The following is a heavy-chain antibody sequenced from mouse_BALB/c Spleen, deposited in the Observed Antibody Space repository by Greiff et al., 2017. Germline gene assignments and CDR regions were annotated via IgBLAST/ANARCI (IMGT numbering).Heavy chain of an antibody. J-gene: IGHJ2*01. Sequence: EVQLQESGPGLVKPSQSLSLTCTVTGYSITSDYAWNWIRQFPGNKLEWMGYISYSGSTSYNPSLKSRISITRDTSKNQFFLQLNSVTTEDTATYYCARRGYRYGFDYWGQGTTLTVSS. CDR3: ARRGYRYGFDY. D-gene: IGHD2-14*01. CDR2: ISYSGST. V-gene: IGHV3-2*02. CDR1: GYSITSDYA.